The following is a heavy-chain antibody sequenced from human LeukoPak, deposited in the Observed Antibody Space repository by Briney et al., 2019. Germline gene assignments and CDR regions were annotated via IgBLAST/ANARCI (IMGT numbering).Heavy chain of an antibody. Sequence: SETLSLTCTVSGGSISSYYWSWIRQPPGKGLEWIGYIYYSGSTNYKPSLKSRVTISVDTSKNQFSLKLSSVTAADTAVYYCARGLRAAPEGGIDYWGQGTLVTVSS. V-gene: IGHV4-59*01. CDR3: ARGLRAAPEGGIDY. D-gene: IGHD6-13*01. CDR1: GGSISSYY. CDR2: IYYSGST. J-gene: IGHJ4*02.